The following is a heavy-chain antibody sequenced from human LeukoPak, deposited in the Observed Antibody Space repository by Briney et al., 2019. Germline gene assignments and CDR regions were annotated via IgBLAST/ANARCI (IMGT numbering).Heavy chain of an antibody. D-gene: IGHD5-18*01. V-gene: IGHV1-69*05. Sequence: ASVKVSCKASGGTFSSYAISWVRQAPGQGLEWMGGIIPIFGTANYAQKFQGRVTITTDESTSTAYMELSSLRSEDTAVYYCARGQRDTSMDEDFDYWGQGTLVTVSS. J-gene: IGHJ4*02. CDR1: GGTFSSYA. CDR2: IIPIFGTA. CDR3: ARGQRDTSMDEDFDY.